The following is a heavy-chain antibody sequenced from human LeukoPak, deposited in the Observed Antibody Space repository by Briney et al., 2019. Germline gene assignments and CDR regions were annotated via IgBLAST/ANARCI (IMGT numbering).Heavy chain of an antibody. Sequence: SETLSLTCTVSGGSISSDSYYWAWIRQPPGKGLEWIASIYYSGSTYYNPSLKSRVTISVDASRNQFSLKLSSVTAADTAVYYCASLAVAGLSEGYWGQGTLVIVSS. J-gene: IGHJ4*02. CDR1: GGSISSDSYY. CDR3: ASLAVAGLSEGY. CDR2: IYYSGST. V-gene: IGHV4-39*01. D-gene: IGHD6-19*01.